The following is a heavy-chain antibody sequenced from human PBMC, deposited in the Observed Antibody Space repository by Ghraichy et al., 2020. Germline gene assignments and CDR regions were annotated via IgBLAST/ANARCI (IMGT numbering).Heavy chain of an antibody. Sequence: SETLSLTCAVYGGSFSGYYWSWIRQPPGKGLEWIGEINHSGSTNYNPSLKSRVTISVDTSKNQFSLKLSSVTAADTAVYYCARVAEGTTDYWGKGTLVTVSS. CDR3: ARVAEGTTDY. CDR2: INHSGST. V-gene: IGHV4-34*01. D-gene: IGHD1-7*01. J-gene: IGHJ4*02. CDR1: GGSFSGYY.